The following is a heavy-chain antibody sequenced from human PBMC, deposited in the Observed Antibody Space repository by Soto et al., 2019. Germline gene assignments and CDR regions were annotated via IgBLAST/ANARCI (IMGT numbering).Heavy chain of an antibody. CDR2: IIPIFGTA. Sequence: QVQLVQSGAEVKKPGSSVKVSCKASGGTFSSYAISWVRQAPGQGLEWMGGIIPIFGTANYAQKFQGRVTITADESTGTAYMELSSLRSEDKAVYYCARAVRSSSSEGGYGMDVWGQGTTVTVSS. J-gene: IGHJ6*02. CDR3: ARAVRSSSSEGGYGMDV. CDR1: GGTFSSYA. D-gene: IGHD6-6*01. V-gene: IGHV1-69*01.